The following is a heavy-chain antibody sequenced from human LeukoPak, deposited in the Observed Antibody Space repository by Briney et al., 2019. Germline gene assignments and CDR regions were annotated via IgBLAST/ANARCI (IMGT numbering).Heavy chain of an antibody. V-gene: IGHV3-7*01. J-gene: IGHJ3*02. D-gene: IGHD6-19*01. CDR3: ARVRIAVAVSAFDI. CDR2: IKQDGSEK. Sequence: GGPLRLSCAASGFTFSRYSMNWVRQAPGKGLEWVANIKQDGSEKYYVDSVKGRFTISRDNAKNSLYLQMSILRAADTAVYYCARVRIAVAVSAFDIWGQGTMVTVSS. CDR1: GFTFSRYS.